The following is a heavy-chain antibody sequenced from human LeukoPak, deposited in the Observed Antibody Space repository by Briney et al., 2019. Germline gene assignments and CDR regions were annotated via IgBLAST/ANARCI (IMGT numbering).Heavy chain of an antibody. CDR2: IIPIFGTA. Sequence: MGGIIPIFGTANYSQKFQGRVTITSDESTSTGYMELSSLRSEDTAVYYCASKRGYSYGLDYWGQGTLVTVSS. J-gene: IGHJ4*02. V-gene: IGHV1-69*01. CDR3: ASKRGYSYGLDY. D-gene: IGHD5-18*01.